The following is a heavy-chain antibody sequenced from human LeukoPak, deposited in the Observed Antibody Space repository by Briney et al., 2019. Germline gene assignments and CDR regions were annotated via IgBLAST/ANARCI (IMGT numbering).Heavy chain of an antibody. CDR2: ISYDGSKI. CDR1: GFTFSTYA. CDR3: ARDIASTYFDY. V-gene: IGHV3-30-3*01. J-gene: IGHJ4*02. Sequence: GGSLRLSCAASGFTFSTYAMNWVRQAPGRGLEWVTLISYDGSKIYYADSVKGRFTISRDNSKNTMYLQMNSLRAEDTAVYYCARDIASTYFDYWGQGTLVTVSS. D-gene: IGHD1-26*01.